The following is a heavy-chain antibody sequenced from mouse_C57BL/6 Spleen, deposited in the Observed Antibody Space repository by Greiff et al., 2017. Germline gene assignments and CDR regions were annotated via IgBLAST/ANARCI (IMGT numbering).Heavy chain of an antibody. CDR2: IDPSDSYT. V-gene: IGHV1-50*01. J-gene: IGHJ1*03. D-gene: IGHD1-1*01. CDR1: GYTFTSYW. CDR3: ARGGQQSVEGYFDV. Sequence: QVQLQQSGAELVKPGASVKLSCKASGYTFTSYWMQWVKQRPGQGLEWIGEIDPSDSYTNYNQKFKGQATLTVDTSSSTAYMQLSSLTSEDSAVYYCARGGQQSVEGYFDVWGTGTTVTVSS.